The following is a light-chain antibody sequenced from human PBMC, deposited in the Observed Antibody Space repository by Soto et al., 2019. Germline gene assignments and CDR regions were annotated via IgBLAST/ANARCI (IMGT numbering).Light chain of an antibody. Sequence: EIVMTQSPATLSVSPGERATLSCRASQSVSSNLAWYQQKPGQAPRRLIYGASTRATGIPARFSDSGSGTEFTLTISSLQSEDFAVYYCQQYNNLPIFGQGTRLEIK. J-gene: IGKJ5*01. CDR3: QQYNNLPI. V-gene: IGKV3-15*01. CDR1: QSVSSN. CDR2: GAS.